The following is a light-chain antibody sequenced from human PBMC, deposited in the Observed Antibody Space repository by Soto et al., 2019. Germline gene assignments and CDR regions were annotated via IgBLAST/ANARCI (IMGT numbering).Light chain of an antibody. Sequence: QSALTQPASVSGSPGQSITISCTGTSSDVGGYNYVSWYQHHPGKAPKLIIYEVNNWPSGVSNRFSGSKSGNTASLTISGLQAEDEADYYCSSYTTSSTLVFGGGTKLTVL. CDR2: EVN. CDR1: SSDVGGYNY. V-gene: IGLV2-14*01. J-gene: IGLJ3*02. CDR3: SSYTTSSTLV.